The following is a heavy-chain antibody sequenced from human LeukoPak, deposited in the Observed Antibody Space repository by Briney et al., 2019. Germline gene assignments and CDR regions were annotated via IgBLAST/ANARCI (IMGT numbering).Heavy chain of an antibody. J-gene: IGHJ5*02. CDR1: GFTFDDYG. CDR3: ARDGTGTTGYNWFDP. Sequence: GGSLRVSCAASGFTFDDYGMSWVRQAPGKGLEWVSGINWNGGSTGYADSVKGRFTISRDNAKNSLYLQMNSLRAEDTALYYCARDGTGTTGYNWFDPWGQGTLVTVSS. CDR2: INWNGGST. D-gene: IGHD1-1*01. V-gene: IGHV3-20*04.